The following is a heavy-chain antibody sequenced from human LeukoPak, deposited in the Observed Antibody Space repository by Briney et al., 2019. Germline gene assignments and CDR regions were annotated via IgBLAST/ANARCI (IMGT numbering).Heavy chain of an antibody. CDR1: GYTFTCYY. J-gene: IGHJ6*02. D-gene: IGHD5-18*01. Sequence: ASVKVSCKASGYTFTCYYMHWVRQAPGQGLEWMGWINPNSGGTNYAQKFQGRVTMTRDTSISTAYMELSRLRSDDTAVYYCARDDSRRDTAMEIYYYYYYGMDVWGQGTTVTVSS. CDR2: INPNSGGT. CDR3: ARDDSRRDTAMEIYYYYYYGMDV. V-gene: IGHV1-2*02.